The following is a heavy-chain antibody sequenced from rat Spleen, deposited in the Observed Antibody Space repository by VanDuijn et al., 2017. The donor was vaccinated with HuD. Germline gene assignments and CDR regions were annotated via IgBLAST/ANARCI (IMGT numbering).Heavy chain of an antibody. J-gene: IGHJ2*01. CDR2: ISTSGGST. D-gene: IGHD5-1*01. V-gene: IGHV5-25*01. CDR3: ASLLTHY. CDR1: GFTFSNYD. Sequence: EGELVESGGGLVQPGRSKKFSCAASGFTFSNYDMAWVRQAPTKGLEWVASISTSGGSTYYRDSVKGRFTVSRDNAKSSLYLQMDSLRSEDTATYYCASLLTHYWGQGVMVTVSS.